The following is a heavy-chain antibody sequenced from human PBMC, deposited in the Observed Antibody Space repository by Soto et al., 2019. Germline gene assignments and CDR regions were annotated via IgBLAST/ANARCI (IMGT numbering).Heavy chain of an antibody. V-gene: IGHV1-2*04. J-gene: IGHJ5*02. CDR3: ARGVFPTRYSSGWYKSWFDP. CDR2: INPNSGGT. Sequence: QVQLVQSGAEVKKPGASVKVSCKASGYTFTGYYMHWVRQAPGQGLEWMGWINPNSGGTNYAQKFQGWVTMARDTSISPAYMELSRLRSDDTAVYYCARGVFPTRYSSGWYKSWFDPWGQGTLVTVSS. CDR1: GYTFTGYY. D-gene: IGHD6-19*01.